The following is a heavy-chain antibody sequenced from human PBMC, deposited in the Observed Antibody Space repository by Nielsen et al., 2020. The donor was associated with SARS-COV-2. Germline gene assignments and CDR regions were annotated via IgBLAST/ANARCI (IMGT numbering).Heavy chain of an antibody. V-gene: IGHV4-39*01. CDR3: ASGQLLLLYAFDI. CDR1: GGSISSYY. CDR2: IYYSGST. Sequence: SETLSLTCTVSGGSISSYYWGWIRQPPGKGLEWIGSIYYSGSTYYNPSLKSRVTISVDTSENQFSLKLSSVTAADTAVYYCASGQLLLLYAFDIWGQGTMVTVSS. J-gene: IGHJ3*02. D-gene: IGHD2-2*01.